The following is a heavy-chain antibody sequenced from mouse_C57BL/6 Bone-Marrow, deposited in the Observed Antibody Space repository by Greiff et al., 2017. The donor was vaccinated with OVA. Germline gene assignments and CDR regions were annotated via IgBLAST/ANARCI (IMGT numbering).Heavy chain of an antibody. J-gene: IGHJ2*01. CDR2: IHPNSGST. Sequence: QVQLQQPGAELVKPGASVKLSCKASGYTFTSYWMHWVKQRPGKGLEWIGMIHPNSGSTNYNEKFKSKATLTVDKSSSTAYMQLSSLTSEDSAVYYCARDGYGPYDGYYGFDYWGQGTTLTVSS. V-gene: IGHV1-64*01. CDR1: GYTFTSYW. CDR3: ARDGYGPYDGYYGFDY. D-gene: IGHD2-3*01.